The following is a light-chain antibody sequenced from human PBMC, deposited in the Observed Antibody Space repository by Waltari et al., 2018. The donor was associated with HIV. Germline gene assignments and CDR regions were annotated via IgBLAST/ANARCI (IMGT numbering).Light chain of an antibody. CDR2: DMN. J-gene: IGLJ2*01. CDR1: TSNLGTNF. CDR3: GTWDTSLNAGV. V-gene: IGLV1-51*01. Sequence: QSVLTQPPAVSAAPGQKVTISCSGTTSNLGTNFVSWYQKLPGTAPKLLIFDMNKRPSGVSDRFSASKSATSATLDITGLHTGDEAEYYCGTWDTSLNAGVFGGGTKVSVL.